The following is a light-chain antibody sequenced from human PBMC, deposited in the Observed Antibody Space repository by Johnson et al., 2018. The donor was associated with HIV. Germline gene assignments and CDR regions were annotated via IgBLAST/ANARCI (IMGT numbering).Light chain of an antibody. Sequence: QSVLSQPPSVSAAPGQKVTISCSGNSSNIGNNYVSRYQQLPGTGPKLLIYDNDKRPSGIPDRFSSSKSGTSATLGLTGLQTGGEADYYCGAWDSSPGAGLYVFGSGTEVTVL. CDR2: DND. CDR3: GAWDSSPGAGLYV. CDR1: SSNIGNNY. J-gene: IGLJ1*01. V-gene: IGLV1-51*01.